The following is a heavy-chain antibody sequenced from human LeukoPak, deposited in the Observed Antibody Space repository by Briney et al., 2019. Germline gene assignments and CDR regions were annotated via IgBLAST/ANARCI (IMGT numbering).Heavy chain of an antibody. D-gene: IGHD4-23*01. CDR2: ISGSGGST. V-gene: IGHV3-23*01. CDR3: AQTAADYGGNSASYYGMDV. J-gene: IGHJ6*02. CDR1: GFTFSSYA. Sequence: PGGSLRLSCAASGFTFSSYAMSWVRQAPGKGLEWVSAISGSGGSTYYADSVKGRFTISRDNSKNTLYLQMNSLRAEDTAVYYCAQTAADYGGNSASYYGMDVWGQGTTVTVSS.